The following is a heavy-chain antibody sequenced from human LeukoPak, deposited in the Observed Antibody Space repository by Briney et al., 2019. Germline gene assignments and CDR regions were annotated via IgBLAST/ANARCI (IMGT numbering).Heavy chain of an antibody. J-gene: IGHJ6*02. CDR1: GFTFSSYG. CDR2: IRYDGSNK. Sequence: GGSLRLPSAASGFTFSSYGMHWVRQAPGKGLEWVAFIRYDGSNKYYADSVKGRFTISRDNSKNTLYLQMNSLRAEDTAVYYCAKEARNYYYGMDVWGQGTTVTVSS. CDR3: AKEARNYYYGMDV. V-gene: IGHV3-30*02.